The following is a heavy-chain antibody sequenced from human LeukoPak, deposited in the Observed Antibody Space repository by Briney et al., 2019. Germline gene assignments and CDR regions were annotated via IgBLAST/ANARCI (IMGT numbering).Heavy chain of an antibody. CDR3: GSDVGATCRRCFDL. Sequence: GGSLRLSCAASGFTFSSYSMNWVRQAPGKGLEWVSSISSSSSYIYYADSVKGRFTTSRDNAKNSLYLQMNSLRAEDTAVYYCGSDVGATCRRCFDLWGQGTLVTGSP. CDR2: ISSSSSYI. J-gene: IGHJ4*02. CDR1: GFTFSSYS. D-gene: IGHD1-26*01. V-gene: IGHV3-21*01.